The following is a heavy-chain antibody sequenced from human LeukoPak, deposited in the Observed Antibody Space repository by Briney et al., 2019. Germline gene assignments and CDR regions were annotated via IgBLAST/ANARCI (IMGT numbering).Heavy chain of an antibody. CDR3: ARDMTTVTSLTSHN. CDR2: ISSSSSYI. Sequence: GGSLRLSCAASGFTFSDYYMSWIRQAPGKGLEWVSSISSSSSYIYYAGSVKGRFTISRDNAKNSLYLQMNSLRPEDTAVYYCARDMTTVTSLTSHNWGQGTLVTVSS. J-gene: IGHJ4*02. CDR1: GFTFSDYY. V-gene: IGHV3-11*06. D-gene: IGHD4-17*01.